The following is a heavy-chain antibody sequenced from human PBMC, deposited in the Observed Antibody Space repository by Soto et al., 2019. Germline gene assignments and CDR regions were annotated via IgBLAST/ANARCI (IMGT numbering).Heavy chain of an antibody. CDR1: GFTFSSYG. CDR2: IWYDGSNK. V-gene: IGHV3-33*01. Sequence: GGFLRLSCAASGFTFSSYGMHWVRQAPGKGLEWVAVIWYDGSNKYYADSVKGRFTISRDNSKNTLYLQMNSLRAEDTAVYYCARDVTYCDILTLMDVWGKGTTVTVSS. CDR3: ARDVTYCDILTLMDV. J-gene: IGHJ6*03. D-gene: IGHD3-9*01.